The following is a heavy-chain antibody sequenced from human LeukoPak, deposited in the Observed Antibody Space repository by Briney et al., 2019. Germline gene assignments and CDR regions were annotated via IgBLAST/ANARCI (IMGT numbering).Heavy chain of an antibody. CDR2: IYSGGST. Sequence: GGSLRLSCAASGFTFSSYSMNWVRQAPGKGLEWVSVIYSGGSTYYADSVKGRFTISRDNSKNTLYLQMNSLRAEDTAVYYCARRPGYYYYYMDVWGKGTTVTVSS. J-gene: IGHJ6*03. CDR3: ARRPGYYYYYMDV. V-gene: IGHV3-53*01. CDR1: GFTFSSYS.